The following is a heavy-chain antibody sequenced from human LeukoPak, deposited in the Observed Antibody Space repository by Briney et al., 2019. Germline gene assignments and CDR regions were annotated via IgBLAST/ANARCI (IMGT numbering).Heavy chain of an antibody. Sequence: GGSLRLSCAASGFTFTTSAMSWVRPAPGKGPEWVSVISGSGDSTYYADSVKGRFTISRDISKNTLYLQMKSLRAGDTAVYYCAKDKTYDDFWSGHDAFDIWGQGTMVTVSS. CDR1: GFTFTTSA. V-gene: IGHV3-23*01. CDR3: AKDKTYDDFWSGHDAFDI. CDR2: ISGSGDST. D-gene: IGHD3-3*01. J-gene: IGHJ3*02.